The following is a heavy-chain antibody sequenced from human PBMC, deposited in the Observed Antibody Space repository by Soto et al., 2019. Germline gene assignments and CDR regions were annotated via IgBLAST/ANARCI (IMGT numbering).Heavy chain of an antibody. CDR1: GLTFDSYA. V-gene: IGHV3-9*01. J-gene: IGHJ6*03. Sequence: SLRLSCAASGLTFDSYAMHWVRQAPGKGLEWVSGISWNSGSIDYAGSVQGRFTISRDNAKNSLYLQMNSLRAEDTALYYCVKDEKGVPYYSYMDVWGKGTTVTVSS. CDR3: VKDEKGVPYYSYMDV. D-gene: IGHD3-10*01. CDR2: ISWNSGSI.